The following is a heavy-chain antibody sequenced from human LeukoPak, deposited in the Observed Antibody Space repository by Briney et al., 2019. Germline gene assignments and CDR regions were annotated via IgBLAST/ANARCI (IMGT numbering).Heavy chain of an antibody. D-gene: IGHD2-15*01. CDR3: ARVTAATRFVDY. CDR1: GYSITSGYH. Sequence: SETLSLTCIVSGYSITSGYHWGWIRQTPGKGLEWIGTMYHSGNINYNPSLKSRVTVSVDTSKNQFSLKLDSVTAADTAVYYCARVTAATRFVDYWGQGTLVTVSS. J-gene: IGHJ4*02. V-gene: IGHV4-38-2*02. CDR2: MYHSGNI.